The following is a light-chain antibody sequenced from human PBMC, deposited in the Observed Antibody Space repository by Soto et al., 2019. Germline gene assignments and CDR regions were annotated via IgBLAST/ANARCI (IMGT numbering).Light chain of an antibody. Sequence: EIVMTQSPATLSVSPGEGATLSCRASQSVSINLAWYQQKPGQAPRLLIFGASTRATGIPARFSGSGSGTQFTLTISSLQSEDFAVYYCHPYYNWPPGTFRQVNKVHIK. J-gene: IGKJ1*01. CDR1: QSVSIN. CDR3: HPYYNWPPGT. V-gene: IGKV3-15*01. CDR2: GAS.